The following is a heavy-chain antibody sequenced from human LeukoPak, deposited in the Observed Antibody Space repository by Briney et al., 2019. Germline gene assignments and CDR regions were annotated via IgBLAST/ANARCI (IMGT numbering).Heavy chain of an antibody. CDR2: IRYDGSNK. CDR1: GFTFSSYG. D-gene: IGHD3-16*01. V-gene: IGHV3-30*02. CDR3: AREVWDYSYHSDAFDI. Sequence: GGSLRLSCAASGFTFSSYGMHWVRQAPGKGLEWVAFIRYDGSNKYYADSVKGRFTISRDNAKNSLYLQMNSLRAEDTAVYYCAREVWDYSYHSDAFDIWGQGTMVTVSS. J-gene: IGHJ3*02.